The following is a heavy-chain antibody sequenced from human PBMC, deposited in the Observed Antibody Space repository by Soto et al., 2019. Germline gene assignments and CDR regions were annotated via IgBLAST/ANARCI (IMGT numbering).Heavy chain of an antibody. D-gene: IGHD3-10*01. CDR1: GYTFTSYG. CDR2: ISGYNGNT. J-gene: IGHJ6*02. Sequence: VQLVQSGAEVKKPGASVKVSCKASGYTFTSYGVSWVRQAPGQGLEWMGWISGYNGNTNYAQKLQGRVTMTTDTHTSTPYMELRSLRSDDTAVYYCARAGKYYYGSGSPYYYGMDVWGQGITVTVSS. CDR3: ARAGKYYYGSGSPYYYGMDV. V-gene: IGHV1-18*04.